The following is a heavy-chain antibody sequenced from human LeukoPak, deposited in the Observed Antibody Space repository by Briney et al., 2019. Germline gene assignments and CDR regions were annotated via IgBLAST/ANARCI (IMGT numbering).Heavy chain of an antibody. D-gene: IGHD4-11*01. J-gene: IGHJ4*02. CDR3: ARDYSNYVPDY. CDR2: ISSSSSTI. V-gene: IGHV3-48*01. Sequence: GGSLRLSCAASGFTFDDYAMHWVRQAPGKGLEWVSYISSSSSTIYYADSVKGRFTISRDNAKNSLYLQMNSLRAEDTAVYYCARDYSNYVPDYWGQGTLVTVSS. CDR1: GFTFDDYA.